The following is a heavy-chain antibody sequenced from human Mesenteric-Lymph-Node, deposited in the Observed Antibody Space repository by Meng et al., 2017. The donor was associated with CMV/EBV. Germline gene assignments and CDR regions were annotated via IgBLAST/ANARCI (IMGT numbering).Heavy chain of an antibody. J-gene: IGHJ4*02. CDR1: GFTFSSYS. CDR3: ARDLGYCSSTSCGGYSDY. CDR2: ISSSSSYI. D-gene: IGHD2-2*01. V-gene: IGHV3-21*01. Sequence: GGSLRLSCAASGFTFSSYSMNWVRQAPGKGLEWVSSISSSSSYIYYADSVKGRFTISRDNAKNSLYLQMNSLRAEDTAVYYCARDLGYCSSTSCGGYSDYWGQGTLVTVSS.